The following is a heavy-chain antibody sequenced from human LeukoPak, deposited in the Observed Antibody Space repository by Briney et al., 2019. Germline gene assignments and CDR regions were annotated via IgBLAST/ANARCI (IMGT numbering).Heavy chain of an antibody. CDR2: IYYSGST. V-gene: IGHV4-61*08. J-gene: IGHJ4*02. Sequence: PETLSLTCTVSGGSISSGGYYWSWIRQPPGKGLEWIGYIYYSGSTNYNPPLKSRVTISVDMSKNQFSLKLSSVTAADTAVYYCATHPPKVCTGGSCTDYWGQGTLVTVSS. CDR1: GGSISSGGYY. CDR3: ATHPPKVCTGGSCTDY. D-gene: IGHD2-15*01.